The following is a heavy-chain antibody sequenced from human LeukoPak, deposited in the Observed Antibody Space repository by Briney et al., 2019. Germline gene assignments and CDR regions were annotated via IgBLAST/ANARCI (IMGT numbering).Heavy chain of an antibody. V-gene: IGHV1-69*13. CDR1: GGTFSSYA. CDR3: ARDMGSPGAFDI. CDR2: IIPIFGTA. J-gene: IGHJ3*02. Sequence: ASVKVSCKASGGTFSSYAISWVRQAPGQGLEWMGGIIPIFGTANYAQKFQGRVTITADESTSTAYMELSSLRSEDTAVYYCARDMGSPGAFDIWGQGTMVTVSS. D-gene: IGHD3-10*01.